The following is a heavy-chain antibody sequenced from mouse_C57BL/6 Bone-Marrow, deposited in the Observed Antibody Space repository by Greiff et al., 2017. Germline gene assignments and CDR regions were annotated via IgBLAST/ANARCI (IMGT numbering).Heavy chain of an antibody. D-gene: IGHD2-4*01. CDR2: ISHGGGST. CDR3: AGQDYDGGGGAMAY. J-gene: IGHJ4*01. CDR1: GFTFSDYY. V-gene: IGHV5-12*01. Sequence: EVQLVESGGGLVQPGGSLKLSCAASGFTFSDYYMYWVRQTPEKRLEWVAYISHGGGSTYYPDTVKGRFTISRDNAKNTLYLQLSRLKSEDTAMFYCAGQDYDGGGGAMAYWGQGTSVTVSS.